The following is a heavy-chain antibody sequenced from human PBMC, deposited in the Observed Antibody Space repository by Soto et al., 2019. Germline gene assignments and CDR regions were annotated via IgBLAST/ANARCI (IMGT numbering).Heavy chain of an antibody. CDR3: AKASGGSRFLTHYYYYYMDV. V-gene: IGHV3-23*01. D-gene: IGHD2-15*01. CDR2: ISGSGGST. J-gene: IGHJ6*03. CDR1: GFTFSSYA. Sequence: GESLKISCAASGFTFSSYAMSWVRQAPGKGLEWVSAISGSGGSTYYADSVKGRFTISRDNSKNTLYLQMNSLRAEDTAVYYCAKASGGSRFLTHYYYYYMDVWGKGTTVTVSS.